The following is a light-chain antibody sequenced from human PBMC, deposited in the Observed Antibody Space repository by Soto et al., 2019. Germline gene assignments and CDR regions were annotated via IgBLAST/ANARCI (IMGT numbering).Light chain of an antibody. CDR3: SSYAGTTSYV. CDR1: SSDIGGYNY. Sequence: QPVLTQPPSASGSPGQSVTISCTGTSSDIGGYNYVSWYQQHPGKAPELMIYEVSKRPSGVPDRFSGSKSGNTASLTVSGLQPEDEADYYCSSYAGTTSYVFGTGTKLTVL. V-gene: IGLV2-8*01. CDR2: EVS. J-gene: IGLJ1*01.